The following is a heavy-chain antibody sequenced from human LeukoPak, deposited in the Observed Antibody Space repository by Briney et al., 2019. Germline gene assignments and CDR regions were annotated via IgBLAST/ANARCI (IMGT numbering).Heavy chain of an antibody. V-gene: IGHV3-64D*09. D-gene: IGHD6-6*01. Sequence: GGSLRLSCSASGFTFSSYAMHWVRQAPGKGLEYVSAISSNGGSTYYADSVKGRFTISRDNSKNTLYHQMSSLRAEDTAVYYCVKTSIAARLGYFDYWGQGTLVTVSS. J-gene: IGHJ4*02. CDR2: ISSNGGST. CDR3: VKTSIAARLGYFDY. CDR1: GFTFSSYA.